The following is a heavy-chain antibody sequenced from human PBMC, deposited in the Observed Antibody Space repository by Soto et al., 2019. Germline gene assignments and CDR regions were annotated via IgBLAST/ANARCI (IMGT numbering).Heavy chain of an antibody. CDR2: ISAYNGNT. CDR3: ARDRKLELRIYYGMDV. V-gene: IGHV1-18*04. J-gene: IGHJ6*02. Sequence: GASVKVSCKASGYTFTSYGISWVRQAPGQGLEWMGWISAYNGNTNYAQKLQGIVTMTTDTSTSTAYMELRSLRSDDTAVYYCARDRKLELRIYYGMDVWGQGTTVTVS. D-gene: IGHD1-7*01. CDR1: GYTFTSYG.